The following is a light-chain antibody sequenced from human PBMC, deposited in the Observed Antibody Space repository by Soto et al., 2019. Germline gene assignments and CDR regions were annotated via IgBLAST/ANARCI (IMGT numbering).Light chain of an antibody. CDR1: QSISISY. CDR2: SAS. V-gene: IGKV3-20*01. CDR3: KQHDKLPPA. J-gene: IGKJ1*01. Sequence: EIVLTQSPGTLSLSPGERATLSCRASQSISISYIAWYQQKPGQTPRLLIYSASIRAAATPARFSGSGAGTNFSLTIRSLQSEDFAVYYCKQHDKLPPAFGQGTKVDIK.